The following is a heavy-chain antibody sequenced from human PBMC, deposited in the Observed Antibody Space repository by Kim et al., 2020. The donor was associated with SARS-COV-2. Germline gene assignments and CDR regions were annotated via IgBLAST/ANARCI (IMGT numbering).Heavy chain of an antibody. D-gene: IGHD4-17*01. Sequence: GGSLRLSCVASTFTVSSNYMSWVRQAPGKGLEWVSVIYADGGTFYADSVKGRFTISRDNSRNALYLQMNSLRAEDTAVYYCAREGVTTTGYYGLDVWGQGTTVTVSS. J-gene: IGHJ6*02. CDR3: AREGVTTTGYYGLDV. V-gene: IGHV3-66*01. CDR1: TFTVSSNY. CDR2: IYADGGT.